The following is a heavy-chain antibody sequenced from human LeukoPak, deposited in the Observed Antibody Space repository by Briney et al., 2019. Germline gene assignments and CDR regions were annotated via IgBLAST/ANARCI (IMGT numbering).Heavy chain of an antibody. CDR1: GYTFTGYY. CDR2: INPNSGGT. V-gene: IGHV1-2*02. J-gene: IGHJ4*02. Sequence: ASVKVSCKASGYTFTGYYMHWVRQAPGQGLEWMGWINPNSGGTNYAQKFQGRVTMTRDTSISTAYIELSRLRPDDTAVYYCARDGPAQMVDFDYWGQGTLVTVSS. CDR3: ARDGPAQMVDFDY. D-gene: IGHD3-10*01.